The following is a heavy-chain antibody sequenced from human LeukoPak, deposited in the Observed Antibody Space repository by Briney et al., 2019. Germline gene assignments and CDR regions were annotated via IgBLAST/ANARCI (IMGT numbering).Heavy chain of an antibody. CDR2: IYYSGST. CDR1: GGSISSYY. CDR3: AKGAMATTGDAFDI. D-gene: IGHD5-24*01. J-gene: IGHJ3*02. Sequence: SETLSLTCTVSGGSISSYYWSWIRRPPGKGLEWIGYIYYSGSTNYNPSLKSRVTISVDTSKNQFSLKLSSVTAADTAVYYCAKGAMATTGDAFDIWGQGTMVTVSS. V-gene: IGHV4-59*01.